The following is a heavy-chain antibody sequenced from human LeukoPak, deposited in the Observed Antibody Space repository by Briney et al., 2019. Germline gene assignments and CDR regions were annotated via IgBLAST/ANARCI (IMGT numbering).Heavy chain of an antibody. Sequence: GGSLRLSCAASRFTFSNHAMTWVRQAPGKGLEWVSTISGSGGSTYYADSVKGRFTISRDNSKNTLNLQTNSLTAEDTAVYYCAKVPQGYCSGGSCYSGYFDYWGQGTLVTVSS. CDR3: AKVPQGYCSGGSCYSGYFDY. CDR2: ISGSGGST. J-gene: IGHJ4*02. D-gene: IGHD2-15*01. CDR1: RFTFSNHA. V-gene: IGHV3-23*01.